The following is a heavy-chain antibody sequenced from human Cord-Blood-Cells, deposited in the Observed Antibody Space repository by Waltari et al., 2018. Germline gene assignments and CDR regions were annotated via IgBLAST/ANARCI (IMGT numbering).Heavy chain of an antibody. CDR2: MNPNSGNT. Sequence: QVQLVQSGAEVNKPGASVKVSCKASGHTFTSYYINWVRQATGQGLEWMGWMNPNSGNTGYAQKFQGRVTMTRNTSISTAYMELSSLRSEDTAVYYCARVGGHYGDFDYWGQGTLVTVSS. CDR1: GHTFTSYY. D-gene: IGHD4-17*01. V-gene: IGHV1-8*01. J-gene: IGHJ4*02. CDR3: ARVGGHYGDFDY.